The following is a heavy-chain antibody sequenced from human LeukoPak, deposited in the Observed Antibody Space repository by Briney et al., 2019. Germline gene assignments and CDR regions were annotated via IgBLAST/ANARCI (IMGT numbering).Heavy chain of an antibody. Sequence: SLRLSCAASGFAFSSYGMHWVRQAPGKGLEWVAVISYDGSNKYYADSVKGRFTISRDNSKYTLYLQMNSLRAEDTAVYYCAKDRDYGDYVYFDLWGRGTLVTVSS. V-gene: IGHV3-30*18. D-gene: IGHD4-17*01. J-gene: IGHJ2*01. CDR2: ISYDGSNK. CDR3: AKDRDYGDYVYFDL. CDR1: GFAFSSYG.